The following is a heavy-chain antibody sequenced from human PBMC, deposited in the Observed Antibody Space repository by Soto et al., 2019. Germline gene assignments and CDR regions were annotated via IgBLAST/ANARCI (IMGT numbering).Heavy chain of an antibody. Sequence: ASVKVSCKASGGTFSSYAISWVRQAPGQGLEWMGWISAYNGNTNYAQKLQGRVTMTTDTSTSTAYMELRSLRSDDTAVCYCASGTLRNWFDPWGQGTLVTVSS. CDR1: GGTFSSYA. V-gene: IGHV1-18*01. CDR3: ASGTLRNWFDP. J-gene: IGHJ5*02. D-gene: IGHD1-26*01. CDR2: ISAYNGNT.